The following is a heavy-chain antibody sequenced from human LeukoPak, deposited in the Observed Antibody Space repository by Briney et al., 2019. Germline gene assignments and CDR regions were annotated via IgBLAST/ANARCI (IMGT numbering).Heavy chain of an antibody. D-gene: IGHD2-15*01. CDR1: GGSFSGYY. J-gene: IGHJ4*02. CDR2: INHSGST. V-gene: IGHV4-34*01. Sequence: PSETLSLTCAVYGGSFSGYYWSWIRQPPGMGLEWIGEINHSGSTNYNPSLKSRVTISVDTSKNQFSLKLSSVTAADTAVYYCARSGYCSGGSCHQPFDYWGQGTLVTVSS. CDR3: ARSGYCSGGSCHQPFDY.